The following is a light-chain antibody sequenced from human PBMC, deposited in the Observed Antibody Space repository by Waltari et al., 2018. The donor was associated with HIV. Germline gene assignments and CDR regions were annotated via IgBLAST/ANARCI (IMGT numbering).Light chain of an antibody. Sequence: DIQMTQSPSSLSASVGDRITITCQASQDINNYLNWYQQKPRKAPKLLISAASNLDTGVPSRFSGSGSGTDFSFTISSLQPEDIATYYCQQYDNLLTFGGGTKVEIK. J-gene: IGKJ4*01. CDR1: QDINNY. CDR3: QQYDNLLT. CDR2: AAS. V-gene: IGKV1-33*01.